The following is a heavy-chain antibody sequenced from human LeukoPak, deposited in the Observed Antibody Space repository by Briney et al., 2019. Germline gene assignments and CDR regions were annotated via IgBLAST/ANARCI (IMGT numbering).Heavy chain of an antibody. CDR3: ARVLELSWTA. CDR1: GGSISSGGYY. J-gene: IGHJ5*02. Sequence: SETLSLTCTVSGGSISSGGYYWSWIRQHPGKGLEWIGYIYYSGSTYYNPSLKSRVTISVDTSKNQFSLKLSSVTAADTAVYYCARVLELSWTAWGQGTLVTVSS. V-gene: IGHV4-31*03. CDR2: IYYSGST. D-gene: IGHD2-15*01.